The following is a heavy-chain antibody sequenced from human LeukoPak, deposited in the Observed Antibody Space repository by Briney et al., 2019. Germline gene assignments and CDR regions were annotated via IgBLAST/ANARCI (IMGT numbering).Heavy chain of an antibody. CDR1: GFTFSSYG. CDR2: TSYDGSHI. V-gene: IGHV3-30*03. CDR3: ARGRDYCSDY. D-gene: IGHD2-15*01. Sequence: GRSLRLSCAASGFTFSSYGMHWVRQAPGKGLEWVAVTSYDGSHIYYPDSVKGRFTISRDNPKNTLYLQMNSLGPEDTALYYCARGRDYCSDYWGQGTLVTVSS. J-gene: IGHJ4*02.